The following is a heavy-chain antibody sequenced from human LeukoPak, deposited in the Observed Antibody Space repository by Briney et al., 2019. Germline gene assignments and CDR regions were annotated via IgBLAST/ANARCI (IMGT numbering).Heavy chain of an antibody. D-gene: IGHD2-2*02. J-gene: IGHJ5*02. CDR2: ISAYNGNT. CDR3: ARDPKVVVPAAIAWFDP. V-gene: IGHV1-18*01. CDR1: GYTFTIYG. Sequence: ASVKVSFKASGYTFTIYGISWVRQAPGQGLEWMGWISAYNGNTNYAQKLQGRVTMTTDTSTSTAYMELRSLRSDDTAVYYCARDPKVVVPAAIAWFDPWGQGTLVTVSS.